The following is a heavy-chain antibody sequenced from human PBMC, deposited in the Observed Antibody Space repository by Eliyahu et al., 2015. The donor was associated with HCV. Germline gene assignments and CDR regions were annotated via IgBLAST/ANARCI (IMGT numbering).Heavy chain of an antibody. Sequence: VRQAPGQGLEWMGIINPSGGSTSYAQKFQGRVTMTRDTSTSTVYMELSSLRSEDTAVYYCARGRTTVVPWGQGTLVTVSS. V-gene: IGHV1-46*01. CDR3: ARGRTTVVP. J-gene: IGHJ5*02. CDR2: INPSGGST. D-gene: IGHD4-23*01.